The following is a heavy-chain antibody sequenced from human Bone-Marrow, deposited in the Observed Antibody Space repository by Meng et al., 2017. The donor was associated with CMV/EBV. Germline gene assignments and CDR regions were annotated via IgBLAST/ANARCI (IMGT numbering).Heavy chain of an antibody. CDR2: IRYDGSIK. CDR3: VRDLKYSGYDPYYFDY. Sequence: GESLKISCAAAGFSFIRSGMHWVRQAPGKGLEWVAFIRYDGSIKFYAESMKGRFTISRDNANNSLYLQMNSLRAEDTAVYYCVRDLKYSGYDPYYFDYWGQGTLVTVSS. V-gene: IGHV3-30*02. D-gene: IGHD5-12*01. J-gene: IGHJ4*02. CDR1: GFSFIRSG.